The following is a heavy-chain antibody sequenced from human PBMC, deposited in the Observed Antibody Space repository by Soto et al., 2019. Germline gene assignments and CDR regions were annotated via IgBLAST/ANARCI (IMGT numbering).Heavy chain of an antibody. CDR2: MYWDDDK. D-gene: IGHD6-13*01. V-gene: IGHV2-5*02. CDR1: GFSLTTSGVG. CDR3: AHRRRAAGGYYFDY. J-gene: IGHJ4*02. Sequence: QITLKESGPTLVKPTQTLTLTCTFSGFSLTTSGVGVGWIRQPPGKALEWLALMYWDDDKRYSPSLKRRLTITRDTSKNQVVLTMTNMDPVDTATYYCAHRRRAAGGYYFDYWGQGTLVTVSS.